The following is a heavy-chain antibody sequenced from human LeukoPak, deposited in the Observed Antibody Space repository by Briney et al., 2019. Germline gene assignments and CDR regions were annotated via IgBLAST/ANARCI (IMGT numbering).Heavy chain of an antibody. V-gene: IGHV3-23*01. J-gene: IGHJ4*02. D-gene: IGHD3-22*01. CDR3: AKDSVADSSGYYYEGVFDY. CDR1: GFTFSSYG. CDR2: ISGSAGST. Sequence: GGSLRLSCAASGFTFSSYGMTWVRQAPGKGLEWVSSISGSAGSTYYADSVKGRFTISRDNSKNTLYLQMNSLRAEDTAVYYCAKDSVADSSGYYYEGVFDYWGQGTLVTVSS.